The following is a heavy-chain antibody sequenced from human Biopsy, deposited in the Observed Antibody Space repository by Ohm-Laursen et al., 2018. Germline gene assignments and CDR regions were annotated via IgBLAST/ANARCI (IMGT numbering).Heavy chain of an antibody. CDR3: ARDYDTSGYYYVS. V-gene: IGHV4-59*08. CDR2: ISCTGYT. J-gene: IGHJ5*02. Sequence: PSQTLSLTWTVSGGSFTGHYWSWIRQPPGKGLEWIGHISCTGYTSYNASLKSRVTISVDTSRNHFSLRLSSLTAADTAVYYCARDYDTSGYYYVSWGQGTLVTVSS. D-gene: IGHD3-22*01. CDR1: GGSFTGHY.